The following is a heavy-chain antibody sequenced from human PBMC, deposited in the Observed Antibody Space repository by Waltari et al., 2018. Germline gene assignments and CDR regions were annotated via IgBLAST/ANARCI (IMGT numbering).Heavy chain of an antibody. Sequence: EVQLVESGGDLVQPGGSLRLSCAASGFTFSNYWMHWVRQAPGKGLAGVSLSNVDGSSTVYANSVAGLFTISRDNAKNTVYLEMSGLRAADTAVYYCARLSPIIAAAGGFDYWGQGTLVTVSS. J-gene: IGHJ4*02. D-gene: IGHD6-13*01. CDR3: ARLSPIIAAAGGFDY. CDR1: GFTFSNYW. V-gene: IGHV3-74*01. CDR2: SNVDGSST.